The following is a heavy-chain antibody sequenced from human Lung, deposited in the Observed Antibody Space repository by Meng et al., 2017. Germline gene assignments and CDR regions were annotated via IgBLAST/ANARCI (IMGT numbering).Heavy chain of an antibody. V-gene: IGHV3-9*01. J-gene: IGHJ6*02. CDR2: ISWDSGTI. D-gene: IGHD6-19*01. CDR3: VKQRQWLGHLRFGMDV. CDR1: GFIFDDYA. Sequence: GGSLRLSCAASGFIFDDYAMHWVRQGPGKGLEWVSGISWDSGTIGYADSVKGRFTISRDNAKNFLYLQMNSLRTEDTALYYCVKQRQWLGHLRFGMDVWGQGTTVTVSS.